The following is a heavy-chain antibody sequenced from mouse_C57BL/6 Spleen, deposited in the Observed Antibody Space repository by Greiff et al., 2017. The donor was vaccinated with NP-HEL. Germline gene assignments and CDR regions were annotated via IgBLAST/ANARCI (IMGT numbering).Heavy chain of an antibody. V-gene: IGHV1-80*01. J-gene: IGHJ4*01. CDR1: GYAFSSYW. D-gene: IGHD1-1*01. Sequence: QVQLQQSGAELVKPGASVKISCKASGYAFSSYWMNWVKQRPGKGLEWIGQIYPGDGDTNYNGKFKGKATLTADKSSSTAYMQLSSLTSEDSAVYFCARRGYGSPYYAMDYWGQGTSVTVSS. CDR2: IYPGDGDT. CDR3: ARRGYGSPYYAMDY.